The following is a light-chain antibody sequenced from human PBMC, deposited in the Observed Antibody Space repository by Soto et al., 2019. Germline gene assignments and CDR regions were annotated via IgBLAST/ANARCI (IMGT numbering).Light chain of an antibody. CDR1: SSDVGSNNL. CDR2: EVS. V-gene: IGLV2-23*02. Sequence: QSVLTQPASVSGSPGQSITISCTGTSSDVGSNNLVSWYQQHPGKAPKLMIFEVSRRPSGVSNRFSGSKSGNTASLTISGLQAEDEADYYCSSFARSSTPFGSGTKLTV. CDR3: SSFARSSTP. J-gene: IGLJ1*01.